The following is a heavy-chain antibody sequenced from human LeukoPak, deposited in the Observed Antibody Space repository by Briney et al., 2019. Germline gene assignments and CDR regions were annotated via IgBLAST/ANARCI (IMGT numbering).Heavy chain of an antibody. CDR1: GGSFSAYY. CDR3: ARAGLNGDVEY. V-gene: IGHV4-34*01. J-gene: IGHJ4*02. CDR2: INHSGST. D-gene: IGHD4-17*01. Sequence: SETLSLTCAVYGGSFSAYYWSWIRQPPGKGLEWIGEINHSGSTNYNPSLKSRVTISVDTSKNQFSLTLSSVTAADTAVYYCARAGLNGDVEYWGQGTLVTVSS.